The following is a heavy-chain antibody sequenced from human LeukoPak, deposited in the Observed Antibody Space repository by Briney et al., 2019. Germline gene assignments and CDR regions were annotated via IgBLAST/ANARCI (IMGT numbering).Heavy chain of an antibody. Sequence: SETLSLTCAAYGGSFSGYYWSWIRQPPGKGLEWIGEINHSGSTNYNPSLKSRVTISVDTSKNQFSLKLSSVTAADTAVYYCARVSSGPYYYYGMDAWGQGTTVTVSS. CDR2: INHSGST. CDR1: GGSFSGYY. CDR3: ARVSSGPYYYYGMDA. V-gene: IGHV4-34*01. D-gene: IGHD3-3*01. J-gene: IGHJ6*02.